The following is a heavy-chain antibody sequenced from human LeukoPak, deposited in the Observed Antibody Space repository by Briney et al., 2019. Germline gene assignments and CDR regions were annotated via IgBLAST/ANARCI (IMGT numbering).Heavy chain of an antibody. CDR1: GFTFSGFW. CDR2: IDSDGSTT. V-gene: IGHV3-74*01. CDR3: VRNNNNDY. Sequence: GGSLRLSCAASGFTFSGFWMNWVRQAPGKGLVWVSHIDSDGSTTSYADSVKGRFTTSRDISLHLQMNSLRAEDTAVYYCVRNNNNDYWGQGTLVTVSS. D-gene: IGHD2/OR15-2a*01. J-gene: IGHJ4*02.